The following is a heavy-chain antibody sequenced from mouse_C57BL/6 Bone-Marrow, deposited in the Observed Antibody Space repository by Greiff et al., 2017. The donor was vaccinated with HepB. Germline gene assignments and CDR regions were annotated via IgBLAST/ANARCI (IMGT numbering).Heavy chain of an antibody. V-gene: IGHV1-5*01. J-gene: IGHJ2*01. CDR2: IYPGNSDT. CDR3: TGDYYGSSPHYFDY. CDR1: GYTFTSYW. Sequence: VQLKQSGTVLARPGASAKMSCKTSGYTFTSYWMHWVKQRPGQGLEWIGAIYPGNSDTSYNQKFKGKAKLTAVTSASTAYMELSSLTNEDSAVYYCTGDYYGSSPHYFDYWGQGTTLTVSS. D-gene: IGHD1-1*01.